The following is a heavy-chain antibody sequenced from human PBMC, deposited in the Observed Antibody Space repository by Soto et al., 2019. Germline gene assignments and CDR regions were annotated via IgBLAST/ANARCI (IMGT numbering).Heavy chain of an antibody. CDR2: IYYGGRT. CDR3: ARHWTVQGFDF. CDR1: GGSLSPNY. J-gene: IGHJ4*02. D-gene: IGHD1-1*01. V-gene: IGHV4-59*08. Sequence: SETLSLTCTVSGGSLSPNYWSWIRQPPGKGLEWIGYIYYGGRTYYNPSLNNRVTISVDTSKNQFSLKLNSVTAADTAVYYCARHWTVQGFDFWGQGTLVTVSS.